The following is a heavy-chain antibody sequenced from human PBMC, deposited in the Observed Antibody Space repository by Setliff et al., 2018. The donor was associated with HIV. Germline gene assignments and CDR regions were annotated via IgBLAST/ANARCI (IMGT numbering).Heavy chain of an antibody. D-gene: IGHD3-10*01. CDR2: ISPGGIA. Sequence: SETLSLTCAVYSTSTSPYFWTWIRLSPGKGLEWIGEISPGGIANYNPSLNSRVTISIVAAMNHFSLNLRSVTAADTAVYYCVLRGSLVYSLDFWGQGTLVTVSS. CDR1: STSTSPYF. V-gene: IGHV4-34*01. J-gene: IGHJ4*03. CDR3: VLRGSLVYSLDF.